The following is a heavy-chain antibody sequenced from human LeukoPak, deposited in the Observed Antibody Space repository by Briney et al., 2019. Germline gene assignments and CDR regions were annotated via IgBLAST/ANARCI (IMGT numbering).Heavy chain of an antibody. V-gene: IGHV4-38-2*01. Sequence: SETLSLTCAVSGYSISSGYYWGWIRQPPGKGLEWIGSIYHSGSTYYNPSLESRVTISVDTSKNQFSLKLSSVTAADTAVYYCARQRIGGSYETDDAFDIWGQGTMVTVSS. CDR2: IYHSGST. J-gene: IGHJ3*02. CDR3: ARQRIGGSYETDDAFDI. CDR1: GYSISSGYY. D-gene: IGHD1-26*01.